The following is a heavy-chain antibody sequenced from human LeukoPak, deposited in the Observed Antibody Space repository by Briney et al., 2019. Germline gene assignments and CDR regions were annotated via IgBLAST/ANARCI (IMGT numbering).Heavy chain of an antibody. V-gene: IGHV3-15*05. CDR3: ALAAPGGAFDY. J-gene: IGHJ4*02. CDR1: GFTFSNAW. Sequence: GGSLRLSCAASGFTFSNAWMSWVRQAPGKGLEWVGRIKSKTDGGTTDYAAPVKGRFTISRDDSKNTLYLQMNSLRAEDTAVYYCALAAPGGAFDYWGQGTLVTVSS. CDR2: IKSKTDGGTT. D-gene: IGHD6-25*01.